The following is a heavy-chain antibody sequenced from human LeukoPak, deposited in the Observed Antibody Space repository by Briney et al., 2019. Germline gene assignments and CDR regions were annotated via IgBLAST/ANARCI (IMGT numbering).Heavy chain of an antibody. Sequence: GGSLRLSCAASGLAFSSSAMNWVRQTPGKGLDWLSYSSASSSDVYYADSVKGRFTISRDNAKSSLYLQMNSLTAEDTAIYFCARGRDHAFDIWGQGTRVTVSS. V-gene: IGHV3-48*01. CDR3: ARGRDHAFDI. J-gene: IGHJ3*02. CDR2: SSASSSDV. CDR1: GLAFSSSA.